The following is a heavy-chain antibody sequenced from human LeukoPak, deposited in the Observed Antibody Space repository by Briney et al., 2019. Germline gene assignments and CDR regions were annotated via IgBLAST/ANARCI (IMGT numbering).Heavy chain of an antibody. CDR3: ASYDYGDYEDYFYYMDV. J-gene: IGHJ6*03. V-gene: IGHV3-48*01. CDR2: ITSSSDTI. Sequence: GGSLRLSCAASGFTFSSYAMHWVRQAPGKGLEWVAFITSSSDTISYAGSVKGRFTISRDNAKNSLYLQMDGLRAEDTAVYYCASYDYGDYEDYFYYMDVWGKGTAVSVSS. CDR1: GFTFSSYA. D-gene: IGHD4-17*01.